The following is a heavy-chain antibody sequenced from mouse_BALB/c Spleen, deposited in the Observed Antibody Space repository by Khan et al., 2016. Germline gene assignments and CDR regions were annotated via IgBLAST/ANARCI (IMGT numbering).Heavy chain of an antibody. Sequence: EVELVESGGGLVKPGGSLKLSCAASGFAFSSYDMSWFRQTPAKRLEWFAYISSGGGSTYYQATVKGRFTISRDTAKNHLFLQMTSLNSEDTAMSYCERQRYDYYYYYAMDYWGQGTSVTVSS. CDR1: GFAFSSYD. CDR2: ISSGGGST. CDR3: ERQRYDYYYYYAMDY. D-gene: IGHD2-4*01. V-gene: IGHV5-12-1*01. J-gene: IGHJ4*01.